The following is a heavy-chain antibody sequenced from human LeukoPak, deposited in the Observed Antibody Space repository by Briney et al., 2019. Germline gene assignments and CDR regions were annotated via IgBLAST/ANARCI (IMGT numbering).Heavy chain of an antibody. CDR1: GFTFSSYS. J-gene: IGHJ4*02. V-gene: IGHV3-48*04. CDR2: ISVSSSTI. CDR3: ARVDYDRSAYHRYYFDQ. D-gene: IGHD3-22*01. Sequence: PGGSLRLSCAASGFTFSSYSMNWVRQAPGKGLEWLSYISVSSSTIYYADSAKGRFTISRDNAKNSLSLQMNSLRAEDTALYYCARVDYDRSAYHRYYFDQWGQGTLVTVSS.